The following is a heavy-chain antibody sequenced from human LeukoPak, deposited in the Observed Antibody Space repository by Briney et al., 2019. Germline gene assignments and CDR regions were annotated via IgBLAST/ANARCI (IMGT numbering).Heavy chain of an antibody. V-gene: IGHV3-21*01. CDR2: ISSSSTYI. Sequence: GGSLRLSCAASGFTFSTYSMSWVRQAPGMGLEWVSSISSSSTYIYYADSVKGRFTISRDNTKNSLYLQMNGLRAEDTAVYYCARFQGAHYWGQGTLVTVSS. CDR3: ARFQGAHY. J-gene: IGHJ4*02. CDR1: GFTFSTYS. D-gene: IGHD4/OR15-4a*01.